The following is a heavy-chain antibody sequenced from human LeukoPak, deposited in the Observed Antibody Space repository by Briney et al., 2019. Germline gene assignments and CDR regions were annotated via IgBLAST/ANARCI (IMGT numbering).Heavy chain of an antibody. J-gene: IGHJ4*02. V-gene: IGHV1-2*02. D-gene: IGHD2-2*01. Sequence: ASVKVSCKASGHTFTSYAMIWVRQAPGHGLEWMGWINPYSGGTNYAQKFQGGVTMTRDTSITTAYMELSSLRSDDTAVYYCARDVGEYCSSTNCYASHYWGQGTLVTVSS. CDR1: GHTFTSYA. CDR3: ARDVGEYCSSTNCYASHY. CDR2: INPYSGGT.